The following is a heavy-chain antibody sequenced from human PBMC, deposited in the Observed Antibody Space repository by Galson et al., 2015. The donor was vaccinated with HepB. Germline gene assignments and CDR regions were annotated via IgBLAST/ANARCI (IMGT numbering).Heavy chain of an antibody. V-gene: IGHV4-31*03. CDR2: ISYSGST. CDR1: GDSISSGGHY. Sequence: TLSLTCTVSGDSISSGGHYWSWIRQYPGKGLEWIGYISYSGSTYYNPSLKSRVSISVDTSKNQVSLKLSSVTAADTAVYYCAKEGVGYYDSGGYSHDAFDIWGQGTMVTVSS. CDR3: AKEGVGYYDSGGYSHDAFDI. D-gene: IGHD3-22*01. J-gene: IGHJ3*02.